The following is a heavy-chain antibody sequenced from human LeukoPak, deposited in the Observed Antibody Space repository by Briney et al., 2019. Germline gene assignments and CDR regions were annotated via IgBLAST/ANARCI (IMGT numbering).Heavy chain of an antibody. J-gene: IGHJ1*01. CDR1: GFTFSSYS. CDR2: ISSSSSYI. V-gene: IGHV3-21*01. Sequence: GGSLRLSCAASGFTFSSYSMNWVRQAPGKGLEWVSSISSSSSYIYYADSVKGRFTISRDNAKNSLYLQMNSLRAEDTAVYYCANDPGDWSGYKWGQGTLVTVSS. CDR3: ANDPGDWSGYK. D-gene: IGHD3-3*01.